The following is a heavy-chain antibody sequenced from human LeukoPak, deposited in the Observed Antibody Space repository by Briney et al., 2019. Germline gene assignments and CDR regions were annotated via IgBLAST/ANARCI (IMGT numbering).Heavy chain of an antibody. CDR2: ISWNSGSI. V-gene: IGHV3-9*01. Sequence: GGSLRLSCAASGFTFDDYAMHWDRQAPGTGLEWVSGISWNSGSIGYADSVKGRFTISRDNAKNSLYLQMISLRAEDTAVYYCARGIAAAGVGAFDIWGQGTMVTVSS. D-gene: IGHD6-13*01. CDR1: GFTFDDYA. CDR3: ARGIAAAGVGAFDI. J-gene: IGHJ3*02.